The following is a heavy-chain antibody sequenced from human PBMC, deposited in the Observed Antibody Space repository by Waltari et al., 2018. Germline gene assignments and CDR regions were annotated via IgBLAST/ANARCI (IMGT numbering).Heavy chain of an antibody. V-gene: IGHV4-39*01. CDR3: ARLGIFGVADYFDY. Sequence: QLQLQESGPGLVKPSETLSLTCTVSGGSISSSSYYWGWLRQPPGKGLGWIGSIYYSGSTYYNPSLKSRVTISVDTSKNQFSLKLSSVTAADTAVYYCARLGIFGVADYFDYWGQGTLVTVSS. D-gene: IGHD3-3*01. CDR2: IYYSGST. J-gene: IGHJ4*02. CDR1: GGSISSSSYY.